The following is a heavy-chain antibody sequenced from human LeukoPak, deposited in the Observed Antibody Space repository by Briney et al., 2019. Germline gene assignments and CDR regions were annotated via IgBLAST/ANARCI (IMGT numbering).Heavy chain of an antibody. J-gene: IGHJ3*01. Sequence: ASVKVSRKASGYTFSSYSISWMRQAPGQGLEWMGWISAYNGDTNYAQKFQGRVTLTTDTSTRTAYMELSALRSDDTAVYFCARPLPYYYDSSGRYAFDVWGQGTMVTVSS. V-gene: IGHV1-18*01. CDR3: ARPLPYYYDSSGRYAFDV. CDR1: GYTFSSYS. D-gene: IGHD3-22*01. CDR2: ISAYNGDT.